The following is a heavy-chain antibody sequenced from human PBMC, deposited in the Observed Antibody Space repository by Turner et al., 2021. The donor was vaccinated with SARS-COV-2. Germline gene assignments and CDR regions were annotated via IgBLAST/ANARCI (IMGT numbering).Heavy chain of an antibody. D-gene: IGHD2-21*02. CDR2: ISHSGST. Sequence: QVQLQQWGAGLLKPSETLSLTCAAYGGSFSGYYWSWIRQSPGKGLEWIGEISHSGSTTYNPSLKSRVTLSVDRSKIQFSLRLSSVTAADTAVYYCARVNYGGVTVRDYYSYYGMDVWGQGTTVTV. CDR1: GGSFSGYY. J-gene: IGHJ6*02. CDR3: ARVNYGGVTVRDYYSYYGMDV. V-gene: IGHV4-34*01.